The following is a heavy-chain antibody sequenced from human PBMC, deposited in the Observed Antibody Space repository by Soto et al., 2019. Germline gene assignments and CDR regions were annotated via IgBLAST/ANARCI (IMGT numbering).Heavy chain of an antibody. CDR3: ARGPRSARSYNWFDP. D-gene: IGHD6-25*01. CDR1: GYTLTELS. J-gene: IGHJ5*02. V-gene: IGHV1-18*01. CDR2: ISGYNGNT. Sequence: GASVKVSCKVSGYTLTELSMHWVRQAPGKGLEWMGWISGYNGNTNYARKFQGRVTMTTDTSTSTAYMELRSLRFDDTAVYYCARGPRSARSYNWFDPWGQGTLVTVSS.